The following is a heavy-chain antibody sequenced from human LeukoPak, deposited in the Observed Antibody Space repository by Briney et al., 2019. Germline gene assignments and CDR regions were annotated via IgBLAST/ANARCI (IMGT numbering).Heavy chain of an antibody. D-gene: IGHD6-6*01. CDR1: GYTFTSYG. V-gene: IGHV1-18*01. J-gene: IGHJ6*02. CDR3: ARDAARLSHYYYGMDV. Sequence: ASVKVSCKASGYTFTSYGISWVRKAPGQGLEWMGWISAYNGNTNYAQKLQGRVTMTTDTSTSTAYMELRSLRSDDTAVYYCARDAARLSHYYYGMDVWGQGTTVTVPS. CDR2: ISAYNGNT.